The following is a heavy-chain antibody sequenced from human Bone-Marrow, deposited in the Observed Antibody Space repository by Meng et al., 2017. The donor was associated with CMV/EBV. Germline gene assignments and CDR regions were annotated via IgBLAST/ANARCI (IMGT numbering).Heavy chain of an antibody. Sequence: GESLKISCAASGFTFDDYGMSWVRQAPGKGLEWVSGINWNGGSTGYADSVKGRFTISRDNAKNSLYLQMNSLRAEDTALYHCARAHLRGGYDYWGQGTLVTGSS. J-gene: IGHJ4*02. CDR1: GFTFDDYG. V-gene: IGHV3-20*01. D-gene: IGHD3-10*01. CDR3: ARAHLRGGYDY. CDR2: INWNGGST.